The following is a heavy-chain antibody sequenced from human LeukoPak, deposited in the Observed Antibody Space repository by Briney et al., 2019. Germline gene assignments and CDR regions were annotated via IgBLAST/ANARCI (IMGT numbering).Heavy chain of an antibody. CDR3: GRDPEDRSGYYPIDY. J-gene: IGHJ4*02. D-gene: IGHD3-22*01. CDR2: ISSTGSYT. V-gene: IGHV3-11*05. CDR1: GFTFSDSY. Sequence: PGGSLCFSCAASGFTFSDSYMSWVRGARGKGMEWVSYISSTGSYTSYADSVKDRFTISRDNAKNSLNLQLYSLRTDDTAAYYGGRDPEDRSGYYPIDYWGQGTLVTVSS.